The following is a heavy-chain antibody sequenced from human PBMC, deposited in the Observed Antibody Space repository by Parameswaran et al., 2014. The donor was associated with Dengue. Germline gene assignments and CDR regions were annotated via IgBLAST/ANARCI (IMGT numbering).Heavy chain of an antibody. Sequence: WIRQPPGKGLEWVSSISWNSDNIGYADSVKGRFTISRDDAKKSLSLQMNSLRAEDTAFYYCAKGGDYGDYRKLYYFDWWGQGTLVTVSS. V-gene: IGHV3-9*01. J-gene: IGHJ4*02. D-gene: IGHD4-17*01. CDR3: AKGGDYGDYRKLYYFDW. CDR2: ISWNSDNI.